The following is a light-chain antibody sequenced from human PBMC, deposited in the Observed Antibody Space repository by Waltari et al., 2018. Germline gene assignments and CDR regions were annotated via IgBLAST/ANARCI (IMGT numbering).Light chain of an antibody. Sequence: EIVLTQSPATLSLSPGEGATLSCRASQSVSNYLAWYQQKPGQAPRLLIYGTYNRATGIPARFSGSGSGTDFTLTIGSLEPEDFAVYYCQQRASWPNTFGQGTKLEIK. J-gene: IGKJ2*01. CDR1: QSVSNY. CDR2: GTY. V-gene: IGKV3-11*01. CDR3: QQRASWPNT.